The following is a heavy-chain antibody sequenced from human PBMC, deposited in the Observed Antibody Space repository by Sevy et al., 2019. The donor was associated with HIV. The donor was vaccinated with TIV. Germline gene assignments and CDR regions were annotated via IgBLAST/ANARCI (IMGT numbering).Heavy chain of an antibody. J-gene: IGHJ4*02. CDR3: GRGNWGSIDY. D-gene: IGHD7-27*01. CDR2: AYYNGGT. Sequence: ETLSLTCTVSGGSLNTYGWSWIRQPPGKGLEWIGYAYYNGGTNYNPSLKSRLTISVGTSERKCSLQLSSVTPADTAVYYCGRGNWGSIDYWGQGVLVTVSS. CDR1: GGSLNTYG. V-gene: IGHV4-59*01.